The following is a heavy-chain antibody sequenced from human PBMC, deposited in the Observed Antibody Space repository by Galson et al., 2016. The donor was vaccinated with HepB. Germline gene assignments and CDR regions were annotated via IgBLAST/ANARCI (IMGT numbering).Heavy chain of an antibody. V-gene: IGHV3-33*01. CDR1: GFSFRNYA. CDR2: IWYDGSDK. D-gene: IGHD6-19*01. Sequence: SLRLSCAASGFSFRNYAMHWVRQAPGKGLEWVAVIWYDGSDKSYADSVKGRFSISRDSSKNTVFLQMNSLTAEDTAVYYCARDRLPYALTVAATGGWDCWGQGTLVTVSS. J-gene: IGHJ4*02. CDR3: ARDRLPYALTVAATGGWDC.